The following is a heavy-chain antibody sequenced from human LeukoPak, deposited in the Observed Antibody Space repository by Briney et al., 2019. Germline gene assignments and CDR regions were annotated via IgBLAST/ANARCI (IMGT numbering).Heavy chain of an antibody. CDR2: IYTSGST. D-gene: IGHD3-3*01. Sequence: TSETLSLTCTVSGGSISSGSYYWSWIRQPAGKGLEWIGRIYTSGSTNYNPSLKSRVTISVDTSKNQFSLKLSSVTAADTAVYYCARERFFGAPDWFDPWGQGTLVTVSS. J-gene: IGHJ5*02. CDR1: GGSISSGSYY. V-gene: IGHV4-61*02. CDR3: ARERFFGAPDWFDP.